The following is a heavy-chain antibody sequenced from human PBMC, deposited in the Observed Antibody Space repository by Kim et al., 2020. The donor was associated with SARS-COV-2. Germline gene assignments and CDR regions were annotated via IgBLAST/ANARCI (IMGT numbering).Heavy chain of an antibody. J-gene: IGHJ6*03. CDR2: IKSKTDGGTT. D-gene: IGHD1-26*01. Sequence: GGSLRLSCAASGFTFSNAWMSWVRQAPGKGLEWVGRIKSKTDGGTTDYAAPVEGRFTISRDDSKNTLYLQMNSLKTEDTAVYYCTTDRSLVPQVVGATTIYYYYYMDVWGKGTTVTVSS. V-gene: IGHV3-15*01. CDR1: GFTFSNAW. CDR3: TTDRSLVPQVVGATTIYYYYYMDV.